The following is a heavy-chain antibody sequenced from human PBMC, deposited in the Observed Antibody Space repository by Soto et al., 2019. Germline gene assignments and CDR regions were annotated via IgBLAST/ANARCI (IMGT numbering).Heavy chain of an antibody. CDR2: ISYDGSNK. D-gene: IGHD6-13*01. V-gene: IGHV3-30*18. J-gene: IGHJ6*02. CDR3: AKSGGQQLVPYYYGMDV. Sequence: ESGGGVVQPGRSLRLSCAASGFTFSSYGMHWVRQAPGKGLEWVAVISYDGSNKYYADSVKGRFTISRDNSKNTLYLQMNSLRAEDTAVYYCAKSGGQQLVPYYYGMDVWGQGTTVTVSS. CDR1: GFTFSSYG.